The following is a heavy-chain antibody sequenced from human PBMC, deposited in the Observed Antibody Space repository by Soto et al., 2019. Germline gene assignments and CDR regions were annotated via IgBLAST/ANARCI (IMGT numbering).Heavy chain of an antibody. J-gene: IGHJ4*02. V-gene: IGHV4-34*01. D-gene: IGHD3-22*01. Sequence: SETLSLTCAVYGGSFSGYYWSWIRQPPGKGLEWIGEINHSGSTNYNPSLKSRFTISVDTSKNQFSLKLSSVTAADTAVYYCARGLRYYDSSGYYYFDYWGQGTLVTVSS. CDR3: ARGLRYYDSSGYYYFDY. CDR1: GGSFSGYY. CDR2: INHSGST.